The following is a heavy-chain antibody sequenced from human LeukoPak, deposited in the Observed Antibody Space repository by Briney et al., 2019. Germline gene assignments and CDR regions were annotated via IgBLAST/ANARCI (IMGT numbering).Heavy chain of an antibody. CDR1: GGSISGYY. V-gene: IGHV4-38-2*02. J-gene: IGHJ5*02. CDR2: IYHSGST. CDR3: ARDPDIAAAGSP. D-gene: IGHD6-13*01. Sequence: SETLSLTCSVSGGSISGYYWGWIRQPPGKGLEWIGSIYHSGSTYYNPSLKSRVTISVDTSKNQFSLKLSSVTAADTAVYYCARDPDIAAAGSPWGQGTLVTVSS.